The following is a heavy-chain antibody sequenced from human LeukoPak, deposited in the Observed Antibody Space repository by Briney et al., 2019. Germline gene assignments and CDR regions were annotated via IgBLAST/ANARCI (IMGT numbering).Heavy chain of an antibody. J-gene: IGHJ4*02. CDR2: ISYDGSNK. V-gene: IGHV3-30*03. CDR1: GFTFSSYG. D-gene: IGHD3-22*01. Sequence: GSLRLSCAASGFTFSSYGMHWVRQAPGKGLEWVAVISYDGSNKYYADSVKGRFTISRDNSKNTLYQQMNSLRAEDTAVYYCAREGHDYDSSGYYYYARGFDYWGQGTLVTVSS. CDR3: AREGHDYDSSGYYYYARGFDY.